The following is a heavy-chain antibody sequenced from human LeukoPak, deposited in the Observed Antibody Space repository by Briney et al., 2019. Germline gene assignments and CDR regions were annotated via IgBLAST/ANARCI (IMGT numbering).Heavy chain of an antibody. Sequence: PGGSLRLSCAASGFSFTTCGMHWVRQAPGKGLEWVAFIRYDGSNKYYADSVKGRLTISRDNSKNTLYLQMDSLRGDDTAVYYCAKKRRRDGYNYVDYWGQGTLVTVSS. CDR2: IRYDGSNK. D-gene: IGHD5-24*01. J-gene: IGHJ4*02. V-gene: IGHV3-30*02. CDR1: GFSFTTCG. CDR3: AKKRRRDGYNYVDY.